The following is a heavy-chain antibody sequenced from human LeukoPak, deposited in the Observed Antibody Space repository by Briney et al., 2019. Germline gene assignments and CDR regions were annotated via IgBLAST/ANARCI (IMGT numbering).Heavy chain of an antibody. CDR1: GGSFSGYY. V-gene: IGHV4-34*01. CDR2: INHSGST. Sequence: PSETLSLTCAVYGGSFSGYYWSWIRQPPGKGLEWIGEINHSGSTNYNPSLKSRVTISVDTSKNQFSLKLSSVTAADTAVYYCASHPRIQLWLRTIDYWGQGTLVTVSS. CDR3: ASHPRIQLWLRTIDY. D-gene: IGHD5-18*01. J-gene: IGHJ4*02.